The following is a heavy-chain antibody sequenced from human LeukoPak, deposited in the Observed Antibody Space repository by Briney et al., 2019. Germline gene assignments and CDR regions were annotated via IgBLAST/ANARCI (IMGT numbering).Heavy chain of an antibody. Sequence: GGSLRLSCAASGFTFSSYAMSWLRQAPGKGLECVSAISGSGGSTYYADSVKGRFTISRDNSKNTLYLQMNSLRAEDTAVYYCANGRYCSGGSCYSYFDYWGQGTLVTVSS. CDR2: ISGSGGST. V-gene: IGHV3-23*01. J-gene: IGHJ4*02. D-gene: IGHD2-15*01. CDR1: GFTFSSYA. CDR3: ANGRYCSGGSCYSYFDY.